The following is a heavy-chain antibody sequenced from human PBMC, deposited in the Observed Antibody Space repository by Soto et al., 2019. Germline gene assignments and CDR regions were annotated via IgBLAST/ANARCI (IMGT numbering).Heavy chain of an antibody. D-gene: IGHD3-22*01. CDR1: GFTFGDYA. J-gene: IGHJ3*02. CDR3: TRAGYYYDSSGYLRMDAFDI. V-gene: IGHV3-49*03. Sequence: GGSLRLSCTASGFTFGDYAMSWYRQAPGKGLEWVGFIRSKAYGGTTEYAASVKGRFTISRDDPKSIAYLQMNSLKTEDTAVYYCTRAGYYYDSSGYLRMDAFDIWGQGTMVTVSS. CDR2: IRSKAYGGTT.